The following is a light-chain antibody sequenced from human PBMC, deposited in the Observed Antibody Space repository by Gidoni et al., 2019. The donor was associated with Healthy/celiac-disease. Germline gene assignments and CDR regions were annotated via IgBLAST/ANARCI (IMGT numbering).Light chain of an antibody. CDR3: QSYDSSLSGWV. Sequence: QSVLTPPPSASGAPGPMVTIPSTGSSPNIGAGYDVHWYQQLPGTAPKLLIHGNSNRPSGVPDRFSGSKSGTSASLAITGLQAEDEADYYCQSYDSSLSGWVFGGGTKLTVL. CDR1: SPNIGAGYD. V-gene: IGLV1-40*01. J-gene: IGLJ3*02. CDR2: GNS.